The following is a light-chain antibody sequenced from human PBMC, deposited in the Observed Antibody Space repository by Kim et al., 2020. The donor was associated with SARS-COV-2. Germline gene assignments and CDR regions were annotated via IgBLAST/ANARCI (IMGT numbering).Light chain of an antibody. J-gene: IGLJ3*02. CDR1: NIGSKS. V-gene: IGLV3-21*04. CDR3: QVWDSISDHPV. Sequence: APGKTARITCGGNNIGSKSVHWYQQKPGQAPVLVIYYDSDRPSGIPERFSGSNSGNTATLTISRVEAGDEADYYCQVWDSISDHPVFGGGTKLTVL. CDR2: YDS.